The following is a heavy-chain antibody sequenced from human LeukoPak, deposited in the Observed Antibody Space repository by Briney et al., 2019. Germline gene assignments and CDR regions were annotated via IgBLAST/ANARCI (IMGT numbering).Heavy chain of an antibody. D-gene: IGHD3-3*01. Sequence: ASVKVSCKASGYTFSSYGISWVRQAPGQGLEWMGWISSYNGNTNYAQKLQGRVTMTTDTSTSTAYMELRSLRSDDTAVYYCARGLTYYDFWSGYYPHSHFDYWGQGTLVTVSS. J-gene: IGHJ4*02. V-gene: IGHV1-18*01. CDR1: GYTFSSYG. CDR3: ARGLTYYDFWSGYYPHSHFDY. CDR2: ISSYNGNT.